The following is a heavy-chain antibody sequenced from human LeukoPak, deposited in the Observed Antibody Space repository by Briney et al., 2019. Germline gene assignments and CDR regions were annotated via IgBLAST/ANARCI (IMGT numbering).Heavy chain of an antibody. CDR3: ARGAVAHFDF. CDR1: GDSVSSNSSA. V-gene: IGHV6-1*01. J-gene: IGHJ4*02. Sequence: SPTLSLTCALSGDSVSSNSSAWNWIRQSPSRGLEWLGRTYYRSKWYNDYAVSVKSRITINSDTSKNQFSLQLNSVTPEDTAVYYCARGAVAHFDFWGQGTLVTVSS. D-gene: IGHD6-19*01. CDR2: TYYRSKWYN.